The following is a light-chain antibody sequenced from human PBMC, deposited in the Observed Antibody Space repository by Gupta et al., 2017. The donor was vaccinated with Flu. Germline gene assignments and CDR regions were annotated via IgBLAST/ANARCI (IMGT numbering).Light chain of an antibody. CDR2: SAS. CDR3: QYYGSSPWT. CDR1: QTVSRSY. J-gene: IGKJ1*01. V-gene: IGKV3-20*01. Sequence: EIVLTQAPDPLSLSPGERATLSCRASQTVSRSYVAWYQQKPGQAPRLLIYSASNKAAGNPDWFSGSGSGTDFTLIISRLEPEDFAVYYCQYYGSSPWTFGQGTKVEIK.